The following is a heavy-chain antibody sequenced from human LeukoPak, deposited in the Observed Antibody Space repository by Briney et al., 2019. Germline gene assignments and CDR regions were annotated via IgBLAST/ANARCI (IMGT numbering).Heavy chain of an antibody. CDR1: GFTFSNYA. V-gene: IGHV3-23*01. D-gene: IGHD2-15*01. J-gene: IGHJ4*02. Sequence: GGSLSLSCAASGFTFSNYAMSWVRQAPGKGLEWVSVISDSGGSTYYADSVKGRFTISRDNSKNTLYLQMNSLRAEDTAVYYCAKGLWCGGGTCFSNYFDYWDQGTLVTVSS. CDR2: ISDSGGST. CDR3: AKGLWCGGGTCFSNYFDY.